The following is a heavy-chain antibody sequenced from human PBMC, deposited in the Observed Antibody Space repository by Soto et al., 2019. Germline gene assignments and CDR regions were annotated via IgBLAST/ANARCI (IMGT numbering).Heavy chain of an antibody. V-gene: IGHV3-33*01. D-gene: IGHD3-3*01. CDR3: ARDPTWSGYSTFDY. CDR1: GFTFSSYG. CDR2: IWYDGSNK. Sequence: GGSLRLSCAASGFTFSSYGMHWVRQAPGKGLEWVAVIWYDGSNKYYADSVKGRFTISRDNSKNTLYLQMNSLRAEDTAVYYCARDPTWSGYSTFDYWGQGTLVTVSS. J-gene: IGHJ4*02.